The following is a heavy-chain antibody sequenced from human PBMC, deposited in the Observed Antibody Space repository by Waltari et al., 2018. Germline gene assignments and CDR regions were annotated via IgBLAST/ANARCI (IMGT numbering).Heavy chain of an antibody. CDR3: ARGGLLRYVDRPYYYYYGMDV. D-gene: IGHD3-9*01. CDR2: INHSGST. CDR1: GGSFSGYY. Sequence: QVQLQQWGAGLLKPSETLSLTCAVYGGSFSGYYWSWIRQPPGKGLEWIGEINHSGSTNYNPSLKSRVTIAVDTSKNQFSLKLSSVTAADTALYYCARGGLLRYVDRPYYYYYGMDVWGQGTTVTVSS. J-gene: IGHJ6*02. V-gene: IGHV4-34*01.